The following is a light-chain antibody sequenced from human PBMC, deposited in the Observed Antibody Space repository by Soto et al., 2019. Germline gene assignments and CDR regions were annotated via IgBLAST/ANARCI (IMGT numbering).Light chain of an antibody. V-gene: IGKV3-15*01. CDR1: QSVSSN. J-gene: IGKJ1*01. CDR2: AAS. CDR3: HQYDNWPLTWT. Sequence: EIVMTQSPATLSVSPGDRVTLSCRASQSVSSNLAWYQQKPGQAPWLLIFAASTRATGVPARFSGSGSGTDFTLTISSLQSEDFAVYYCHQYDNWPLTWTFAQGTKVDIK.